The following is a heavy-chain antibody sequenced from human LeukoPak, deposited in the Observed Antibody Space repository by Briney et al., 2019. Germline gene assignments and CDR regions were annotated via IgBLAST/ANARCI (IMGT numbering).Heavy chain of an antibody. CDR2: ISSSSSYI. CDR3: AISSPYYYDSSGYYPY. Sequence: PGGSLRLSCAASGFTFSSYAMSWVRQAPGKGLEWVSSISSSSSYIYYADSVKGRFTISRDNAKNSLYLQMNSLRAEDTAVYYCAISSPYYYDSSGYYPYWGQGTLVTVSS. D-gene: IGHD3-22*01. V-gene: IGHV3-21*01. CDR1: GFTFSSYA. J-gene: IGHJ4*02.